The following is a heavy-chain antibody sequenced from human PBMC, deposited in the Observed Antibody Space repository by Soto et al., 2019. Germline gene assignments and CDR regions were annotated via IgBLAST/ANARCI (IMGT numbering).Heavy chain of an antibody. CDR2: IGPDGSST. J-gene: IGHJ4*02. CDR3: ARDNNWSYDY. CDR1: GFTFSSHW. D-gene: IGHD1-1*01. V-gene: IGHV3-74*01. Sequence: GGALRLSSAASGFTFSSHWMHWVRQAPGKGLVWVSHIGPDGSSTRNADSVQGRFTISRDNARNTLYLQMNSLRDEDTAVYYCARDNNWSYDYWGQGILVTVSS.